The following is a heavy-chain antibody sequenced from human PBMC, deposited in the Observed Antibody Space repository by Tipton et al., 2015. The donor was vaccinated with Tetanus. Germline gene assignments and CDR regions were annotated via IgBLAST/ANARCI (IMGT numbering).Heavy chain of an antibody. J-gene: IGHJ4*02. CDR1: GGTFGSYA. V-gene: IGHV1-69*06. CDR3: ARGVDYDSSGIDDF. D-gene: IGHD3-22*01. CDR2: IIPLFGTI. Sequence: QSGAEVKKPGSSVRLSCEASGGTFGSYAVNWVRQAPGQGLEWTGGIIPLFGTIEYTQKFQGRVIITADKSSSPAYMEVSRLRSDDTAIYYCARGVDYDSSGIDDFWGQGTLVTVSS.